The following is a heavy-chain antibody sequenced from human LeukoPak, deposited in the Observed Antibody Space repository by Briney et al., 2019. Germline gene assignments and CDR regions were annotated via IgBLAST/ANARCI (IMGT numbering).Heavy chain of an antibody. CDR3: ARVVVVVATYYYYYYYYMDV. J-gene: IGHJ6*03. D-gene: IGHD2-15*01. CDR1: GYSISSGYY. CDR2: IYHSGST. Sequence: SETLSLTCTVSGYSISSGYYWGWIRQPPGKGLEWIGSIYHSGSTYYNPSLKSRVTISVDTSKNQFSLKLSSVTAADTAVYYCARVVVVVATYYYYYYYYMDVWGKGTTVTVSS. V-gene: IGHV4-38-2*02.